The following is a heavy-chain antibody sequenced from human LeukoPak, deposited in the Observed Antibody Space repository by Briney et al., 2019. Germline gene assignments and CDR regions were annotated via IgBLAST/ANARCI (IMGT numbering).Heavy chain of an antibody. J-gene: IGHJ6*03. V-gene: IGHV3-73*01. CDR3: TRVDSSSWYFRDDSRDYYMDV. Sequence: PGGSLRLSCAASGFTFSGSAMHWVRQASGKGLEWVGRIRSKANSYATAYAASVKGRFTISRDDSKNTAYLQMNSLKTEDTAVYYCTRVDSSSWYFRDDSRDYYMDVWGKGTTVTVSS. D-gene: IGHD6-13*01. CDR2: IRSKANSYAT. CDR1: GFTFSGSA.